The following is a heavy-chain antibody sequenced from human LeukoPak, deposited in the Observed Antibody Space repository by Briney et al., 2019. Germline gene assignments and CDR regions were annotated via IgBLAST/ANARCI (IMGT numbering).Heavy chain of an antibody. D-gene: IGHD2-8*01. CDR2: LSGTGGST. CDR1: GFTFSNYA. V-gene: IGHV3-23*01. J-gene: IGHJ1*01. CDR3: ARDPGDCTNGVCYFYFQH. Sequence: GGSLRLSCAAPGFTFSNYAMSWVRQAPGKGLEWVSTLSGTGGSTYYADSVKGRFTISRDNSKNTLYLQMNSLRAEDTAVYYCARDPGDCTNGVCYFYFQHWGQGTLVSVSS.